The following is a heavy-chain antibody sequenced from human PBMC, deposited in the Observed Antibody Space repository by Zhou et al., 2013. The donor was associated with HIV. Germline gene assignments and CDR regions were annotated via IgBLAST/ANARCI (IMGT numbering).Heavy chain of an antibody. D-gene: IGHD2-15*01. Sequence: QVQLVQSWAEVRKSGASVKVSCSFSGLPITTFGVHWVQQSPGQGLEWMGWINPGNGSPAYAKKFQGRFTMTRDMSTTTAYTDLSSLRSEDMAVYYYARRPYCSGGTPPPTLTAFDIVGPRXNGHRL. J-gene: IGHJ3*02. V-gene: IGHV1-8*02. CDR3: ARRPYCSGGTPPPTLTAFDI. CDR2: INPGNGSP. CDR1: GLPITTFG.